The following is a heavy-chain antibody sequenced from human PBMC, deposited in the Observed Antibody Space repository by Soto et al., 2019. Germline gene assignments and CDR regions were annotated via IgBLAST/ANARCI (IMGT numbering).Heavy chain of an antibody. D-gene: IGHD4-4*01. CDR2: ISSSSSTI. CDR3: ASTHPDYMSGVA. Sequence: GGSLRLSCAASGFTFSSYSMNWVRQAPGKGLEWVSYISSSSSTIYYADSVKGRFTISRDNAKNSLYLQMNSLRAEDTAVYYCASTHPDYMSGVAWGQGTLVTVSS. CDR1: GFTFSSYS. V-gene: IGHV3-48*01. J-gene: IGHJ5*02.